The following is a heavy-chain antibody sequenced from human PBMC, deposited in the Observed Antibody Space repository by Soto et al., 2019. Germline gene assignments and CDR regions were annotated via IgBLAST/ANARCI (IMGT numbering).Heavy chain of an antibody. J-gene: IGHJ1*01. CDR3: AGLLGYCSSTSCYRYFQH. CDR1: GGTFSSYT. Sequence: GASVKVSCKASGGTFSSYTISWVRQAPGQGLEWMGRIIPTLGIANYAQKFQGRVTITADKSTSTAYMELSSLRSEDTAVYYCAGLLGYCSSTSCYRYFQHWGQGTLVTVSS. D-gene: IGHD2-2*01. V-gene: IGHV1-69*02. CDR2: IIPTLGIA.